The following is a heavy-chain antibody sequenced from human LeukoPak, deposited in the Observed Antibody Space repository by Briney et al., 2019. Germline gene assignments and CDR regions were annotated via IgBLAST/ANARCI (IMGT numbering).Heavy chain of an antibody. CDR1: GFTFNNFG. Sequence: GGSLRLSCAASGFTFNNFGMHWVRQAPGKGLEWVSFIGYEGVHKYYADSVKCRFTISKDNSKATLYLQMNSLRPEDTAVYYCAKDLLGGYFSDYWGQGTLVTVFS. CDR2: IGYEGVHK. J-gene: IGHJ4*02. V-gene: IGHV3-30*02. CDR3: AKDLLGGYFSDY. D-gene: IGHD4-23*01.